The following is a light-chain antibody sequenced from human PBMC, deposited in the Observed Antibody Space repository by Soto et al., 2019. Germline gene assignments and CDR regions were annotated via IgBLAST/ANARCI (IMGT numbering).Light chain of an antibody. CDR2: NYN. V-gene: IGLV1-47*02. CDR3: ATWDDDVTGPV. J-gene: IGLJ3*02. Sequence: QSVLTQPPSASGTPGQRVTISCSGSSSNIGSNYVYWYQQLPGTAPKLLIYNYNLRPSGVVDRFSGSRSGTSAFLAISGLRSEDEADYYCATWDDDVTGPVFGGGTKLTVL. CDR1: SSNIGSNY.